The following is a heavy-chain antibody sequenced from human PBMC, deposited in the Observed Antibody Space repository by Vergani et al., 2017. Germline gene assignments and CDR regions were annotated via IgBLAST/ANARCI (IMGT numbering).Heavy chain of an antibody. CDR3: ARGRKDYGDYVFPDYYYYYYMNV. D-gene: IGHD4-17*01. Sequence: QVQLQESGPGLVKPSQTLSLTCTVSGGSISSGSYYWSWIRQPAGKGLEWLGRIYISGSTNYNPSLKSRVTISVDTSKNQFSLKLSSVTAADTAVYYCARGRKDYGDYVFPDYYYYYYMNVWGKGTTVTVSS. CDR2: IYISGST. J-gene: IGHJ6*03. V-gene: IGHV4-61*02. CDR1: GGSISSGSYY.